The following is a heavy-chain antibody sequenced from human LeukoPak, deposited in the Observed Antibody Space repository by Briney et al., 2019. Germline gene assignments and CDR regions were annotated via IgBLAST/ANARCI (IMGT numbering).Heavy chain of an antibody. CDR2: IKQDGSDK. D-gene: IGHD3-10*01. CDR1: GFTFPSYW. J-gene: IGHJ4*02. CDR3: ARSIMGGGAFDY. V-gene: IGHV3-7*03. Sequence: GGSLRLSCAASGFTFPSYWMTWVRQAPGKGLEWVANIKQDGSDKYYVDSVKGRFTISRDNAKNSLYLQMNSLRAEDTALYYCARSIMGGGAFDYWGQGSQVTVSS.